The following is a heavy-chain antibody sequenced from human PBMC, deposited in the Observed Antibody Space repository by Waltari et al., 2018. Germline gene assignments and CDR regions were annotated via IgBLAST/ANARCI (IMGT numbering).Heavy chain of an antibody. CDR3: ARSTDGDYFYFDY. D-gene: IGHD4-17*01. V-gene: IGHV4-59*01. CDR2: IYYSGST. CDR1: GGSISSYY. Sequence: QVQLQESGPGLVKPSETLSLTCTVSGGSISSYYWSWIRQPPGKGLEWIGYIYYSGSTNYNPSLKSRVTISADTSKNQFSLKLSSVTAADTAVYYCARSTDGDYFYFDYWGQGTLVIVSS. J-gene: IGHJ4*02.